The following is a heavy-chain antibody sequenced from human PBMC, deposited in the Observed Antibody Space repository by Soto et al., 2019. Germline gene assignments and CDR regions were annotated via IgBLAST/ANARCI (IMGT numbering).Heavy chain of an antibody. V-gene: IGHV3-66*04. CDR3: AKHVKSRYYYGSGSETYYYYGMDV. Sequence: GGSLRLSCAASGFTFWSYAMSWVRQAPGKGLEWVSVIYSGGSTYYADSVKGRFTISRDNSKNTLYLQMNSLRAEDTALYYFAKHVKSRYYYGSGSETYYYYGMDVWGQGTTVTVSS. CDR2: IYSGGST. J-gene: IGHJ6*02. CDR1: GFTFWSYA. D-gene: IGHD3-10*01.